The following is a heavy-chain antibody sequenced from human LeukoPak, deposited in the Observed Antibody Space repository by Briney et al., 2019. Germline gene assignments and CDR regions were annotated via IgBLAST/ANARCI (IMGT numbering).Heavy chain of an antibody. D-gene: IGHD4-17*01. Sequence: GGSLRLSCAASGFTFSSYAFHWVSQAPGKGLEWVAVIWYDGSNKYYADSVKGRFTISRDNSKNTLYLQMNSLRAEDTAIYYCAKDDRDDYGDYLGYWGQGTLVTVSS. CDR3: AKDDRDDYGDYLGY. V-gene: IGHV3-33*06. CDR1: GFTFSSYA. J-gene: IGHJ4*02. CDR2: IWYDGSNK.